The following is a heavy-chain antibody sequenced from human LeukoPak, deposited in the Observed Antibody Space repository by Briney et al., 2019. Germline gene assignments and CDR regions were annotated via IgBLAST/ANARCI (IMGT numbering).Heavy chain of an antibody. Sequence: PGGSLRLSCAASGFTFSDHYMSWIRLAPGKGLEWVSYISGSSSYTNYADSVKGRFTISRDNAKNSLYLQMNSLRAEDTAVYYCARVRCSSTSCYGTLDYWGQGTLVTVSS. D-gene: IGHD2-2*01. CDR3: ARVRCSSTSCYGTLDY. V-gene: IGHV3-11*06. CDR1: GFTFSDHY. CDR2: ISGSSSYT. J-gene: IGHJ4*02.